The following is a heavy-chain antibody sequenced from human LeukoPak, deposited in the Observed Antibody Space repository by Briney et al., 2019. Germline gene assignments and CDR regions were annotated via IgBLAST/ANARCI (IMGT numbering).Heavy chain of an antibody. Sequence: SETLSLTCGVYGGSFSGYYWSWIRQPPGKGLEWIGEIDHSGSTNYNPSLKSRVIISVDTSKNQFSLKVNSVTAADTALYYCASRRDGYVNPFDCWGQGTQVTVSS. D-gene: IGHD5-24*01. V-gene: IGHV4-34*01. CDR3: ASRRDGYVNPFDC. J-gene: IGHJ4*02. CDR2: IDHSGST. CDR1: GGSFSGYY.